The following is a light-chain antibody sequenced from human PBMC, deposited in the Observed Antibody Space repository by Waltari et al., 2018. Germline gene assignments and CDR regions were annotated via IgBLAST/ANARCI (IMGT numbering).Light chain of an antibody. V-gene: IGKV1-33*01. CDR3: QRYDNLPIVA. CDR2: HAS. Sequence: IQLTQSPSSLSAYVGARVTLPCQPNQPITNYLNWYQQIPGKAPKLLIYHASKLETSVPSRFSGSQSGTHVTLTISSLQPEDVATYYGQRYDNLPIVAFGAGTKVDVK. CDR1: QPITNY. J-gene: IGKJ3*01.